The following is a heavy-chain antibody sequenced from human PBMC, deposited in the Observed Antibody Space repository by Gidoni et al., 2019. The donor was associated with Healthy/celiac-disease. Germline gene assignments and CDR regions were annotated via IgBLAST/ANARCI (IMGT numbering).Heavy chain of an antibody. CDR1: GGTCSSYA. CDR2: IIPIVGTA. D-gene: IGHD3-22*01. CDR3: ARCGVDSSGYSQSFDY. J-gene: IGHJ4*02. V-gene: IGHV1-69*01. Sequence: QVQLVQSGDEVKKPGSSVKVSCKASGGTCSSYAISWVRQAPGQGLEWMGGIIPIVGTANYAQKFQGRVTITADESTSTAYMELSSLRSEDTAVYYCARCGVDSSGYSQSFDYWGQGTLVTVSS.